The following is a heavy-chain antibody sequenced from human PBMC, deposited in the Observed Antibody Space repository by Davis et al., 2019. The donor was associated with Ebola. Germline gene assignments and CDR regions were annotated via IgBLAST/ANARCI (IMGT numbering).Heavy chain of an antibody. CDR3: ARDLGLGYCSGGSCYKYYYYGMDV. Sequence: ASVKVSCKASGYTFTSYGISWVRQAPGQGLEWMGWISAYNGNTNYAQKLQGRVTMTTDTSTSTAYMELRSLRSDDTAVYYCARDLGLGYCSGGSCYKYYYYGMDVWGKGTTVTVSS. V-gene: IGHV1-18*01. J-gene: IGHJ6*04. D-gene: IGHD2-15*01. CDR1: GYTFTSYG. CDR2: ISAYNGNT.